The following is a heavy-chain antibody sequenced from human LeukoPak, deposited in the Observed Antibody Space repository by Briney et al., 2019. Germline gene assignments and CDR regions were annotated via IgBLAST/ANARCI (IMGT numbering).Heavy chain of an antibody. J-gene: IGHJ4*02. CDR3: EIGIAVAAFDY. D-gene: IGHD6-19*01. V-gene: IGHV3-64D*06. Sequence: QPGGSLRLSGSASGFTFSSYAMHWVRQAPGKGLEYVSAISSNGGSTYYADSVKGRFTISRDNSKNTLYLQMSSLRAEDTAVYYCEIGIAVAAFDYWGQGTLVTVSS. CDR1: GFTFSSYA. CDR2: ISSNGGST.